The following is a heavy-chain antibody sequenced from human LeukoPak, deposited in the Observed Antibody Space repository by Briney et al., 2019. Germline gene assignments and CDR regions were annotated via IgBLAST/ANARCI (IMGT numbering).Heavy chain of an antibody. J-gene: IGHJ4*02. CDR1: SGSISSGGYY. CDR3: ARSARDGYLITRPVDY. Sequence: SETLSLTCTVSSGSISSGGYYWSRIRQHPGKGLEWIGYIYYSGSTYYNPPLKSRVTMSVDTSKNQFSLKLSSVTAADTAVYYCARSARDGYLITRPVDYWGQGTLVTVSS. V-gene: IGHV4-31*03. CDR2: IYYSGST. D-gene: IGHD5-24*01.